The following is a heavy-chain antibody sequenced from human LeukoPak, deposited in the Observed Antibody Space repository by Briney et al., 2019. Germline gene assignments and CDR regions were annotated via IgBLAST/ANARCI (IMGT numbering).Heavy chain of an antibody. CDR1: GFTFSSYE. CDR3: ARDRDSSSRDYFDY. V-gene: IGHV3-48*03. J-gene: IGHJ4*02. Sequence: GGSLRLSCADSGFTFSSYEMNWVRQAPGKGLEWVSYISSSGSTIYYADSVKGRFTISRDNAKNSLYLQMNSLRAEDTAVYYCARDRDSSSRDYFDYWGQGTLVTVSS. D-gene: IGHD6-13*01. CDR2: ISSSGSTI.